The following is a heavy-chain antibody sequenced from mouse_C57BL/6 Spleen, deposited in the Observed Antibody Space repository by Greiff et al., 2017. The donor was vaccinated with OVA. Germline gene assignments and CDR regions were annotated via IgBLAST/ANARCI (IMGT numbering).Heavy chain of an antibody. J-gene: IGHJ4*01. CDR3: ARLGYDDSAMDY. Sequence: VQLQQPGTELVKPGASVKLSCKASGYTFTSYWMHWVKQRPGQGLEWIGNINPSNGGTNYNEKFKSKATLTVDKSSSTAYMQLSSLTAEDSAVYYCARLGYDDSAMDYWGQGTSVTVSS. D-gene: IGHD1-2*01. CDR2: INPSNGGT. V-gene: IGHV1-53*01. CDR1: GYTFTSYW.